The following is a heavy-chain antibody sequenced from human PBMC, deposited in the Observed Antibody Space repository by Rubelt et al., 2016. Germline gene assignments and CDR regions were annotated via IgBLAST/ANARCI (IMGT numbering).Heavy chain of an antibody. CDR3: ARVVVVVVAAYLPHYYFDY. J-gene: IGHJ4*02. CDR1: GGSISSYY. CDR2: IYYSGST. V-gene: IGHV4-59*01. D-gene: IGHD2-15*01. Sequence: QVQLQESGPGLVKPSETLSLTCTVSGGSISSYYWSWIRQPPGKGLEWIGYIYYSGSTNYNPSLKSRVTISGDTSKNQFSLKLSSVTAADTAVYYCARVVVVVVAAYLPHYYFDYWGQGTLVTVSS.